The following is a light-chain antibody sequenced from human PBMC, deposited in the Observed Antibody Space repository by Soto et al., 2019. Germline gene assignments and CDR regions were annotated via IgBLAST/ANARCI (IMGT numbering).Light chain of an antibody. CDR3: SSYAGSNNVL. CDR1: SSDVGAYNY. CDR2: DVI. V-gene: IGLV2-8*01. Sequence: QSALTQPPSASGSPGQSVTISCTGTSSDVGAYNYVSWYQQHPGKAPKLMIYDVIKRPSGVPDRFSGSKSDNTASLTVSGLHAEDEADYYCSSYAGSNNVLFGGGTKLTVL. J-gene: IGLJ2*01.